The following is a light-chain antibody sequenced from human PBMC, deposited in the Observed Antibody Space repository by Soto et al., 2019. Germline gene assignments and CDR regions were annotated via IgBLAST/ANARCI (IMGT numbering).Light chain of an antibody. J-gene: IGKJ1*01. CDR2: AAS. V-gene: IGKV1-5*01. CDR3: QHYDTFSWT. CDR1: QDIDIS. Sequence: DIQMTQSPSTLSVSVGDQVTITCRASQDIDISLAWFQQRPGKAPKVLIYAASGLVTGVPPTFSGSGSGTEFTLTISSVKPDDFATYFCQHYDTFSWTFGQGTKVDIK.